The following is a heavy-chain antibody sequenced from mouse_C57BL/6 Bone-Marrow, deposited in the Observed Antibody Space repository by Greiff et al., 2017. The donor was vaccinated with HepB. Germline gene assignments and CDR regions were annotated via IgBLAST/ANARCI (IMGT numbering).Heavy chain of an antibody. V-gene: IGHV1-64*01. CDR2: IHPNSGST. J-gene: IGHJ3*01. CDR3: ARWRAGGFAY. CDR1: GYTFTSYW. Sequence: LQQPGAELVKPGASVKLSCKASGYTFTSYWMHWVKQRPGQGLEWIGMIHPNSGSTNYNEKFKSKATLTVDKSSSTAYMQLSSLTSEDSAVYYCARWRAGGFAYWGQGTLVTVSA. D-gene: IGHD3-3*01.